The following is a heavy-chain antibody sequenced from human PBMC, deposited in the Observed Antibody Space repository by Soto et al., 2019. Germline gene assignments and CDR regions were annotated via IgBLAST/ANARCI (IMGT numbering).Heavy chain of an antibody. Sequence: GESLKISCKGSGYSFDGYWITWVRQKPGKGLEWMGRIDPSDSQTYYSPSFRGHVTISVTKSITTVFLQWSSLRASDTAMYYCARQIYDSDTGPNFQYYFESWGQGTPVTVSS. J-gene: IGHJ4*02. CDR1: GYSFDGYW. CDR3: ARQIYDSDTGPNFQYYFES. CDR2: IDPSDSQT. V-gene: IGHV5-10-1*01. D-gene: IGHD3-22*01.